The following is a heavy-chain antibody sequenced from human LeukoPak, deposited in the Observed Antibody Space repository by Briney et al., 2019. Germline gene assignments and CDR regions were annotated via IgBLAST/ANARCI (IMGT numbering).Heavy chain of an antibody. CDR1: GGSISSYY. J-gene: IGHJ3*02. CDR3: ARTYCSSTSCFRDGFDI. D-gene: IGHD2-2*01. CDR2: IYTSGST. V-gene: IGHV4-4*07. Sequence: PSETLSLTCTVSGGSISSYYWSWIRQPAGKGLEWIGRIYTSGSTNYKASLKSRVTISVDTSKNQFSLRLSSVTAADTAVYYCARTYCSSTSCFRDGFDIWGQGTMVTVSS.